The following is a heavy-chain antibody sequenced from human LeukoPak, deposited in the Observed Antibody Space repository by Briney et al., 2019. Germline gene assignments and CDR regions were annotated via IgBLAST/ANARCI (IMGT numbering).Heavy chain of an antibody. V-gene: IGHV1-18*04. Sequence: ASVKVSCKASGYTFTGYYMHWVRQAPGQGLEWMGWISAYNGNTNYAQKLQGRVTMTTDTSTSTAYMELRSLRSDDTAVYYCARSQDSSSWYKLMWFDPWGQGTLVTVSS. J-gene: IGHJ5*02. CDR3: ARSQDSSSWYKLMWFDP. D-gene: IGHD6-13*01. CDR1: GYTFTGYY. CDR2: ISAYNGNT.